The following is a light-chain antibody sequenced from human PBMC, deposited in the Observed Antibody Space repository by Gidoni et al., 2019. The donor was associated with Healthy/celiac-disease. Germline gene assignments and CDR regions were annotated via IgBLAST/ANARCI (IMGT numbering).Light chain of an antibody. J-gene: IGLJ3*02. Sequence: SSELTHAPAVSVALGQTVRITCQGDSLRSYYASWYQQKPGQAPVLVIYGKNNRPSGIPDRFSGSSSGNTASLTITGAQAEDEADYYCNSRDSSGNLWVFGGGTKLTVL. V-gene: IGLV3-19*01. CDR1: SLRSYY. CDR3: NSRDSSGNLWV. CDR2: GKN.